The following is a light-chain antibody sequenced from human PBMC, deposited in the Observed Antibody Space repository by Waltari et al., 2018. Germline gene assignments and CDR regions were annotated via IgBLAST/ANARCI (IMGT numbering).Light chain of an antibody. V-gene: IGKV3-20*01. CDR2: DAS. J-gene: IGKJ1*01. Sequence: IVLTQSPGTLPLSPGERATLSCRASQSVGRYLAWYQQKPGQAPRLLIYDASTRATGIPDRFSGSGSGTDFSLTISRLESEDFAVYYCQKYVNLPATFGQGTKVEIK. CDR3: QKYVNLPAT. CDR1: QSVGRY.